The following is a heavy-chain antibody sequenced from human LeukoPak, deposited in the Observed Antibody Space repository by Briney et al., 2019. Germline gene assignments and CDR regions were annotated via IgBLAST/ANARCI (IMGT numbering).Heavy chain of an antibody. CDR3: VGLRLGQFSSGFDY. CDR1: GYSFTSFA. CDR2: INPYNGET. Sequence: GASVKVSCKASGYSFTSFAISWVRQAPGQGLEWMGWINPYNGETNYAQKLQGRVTMTTDTSTSTAYMELRSLRSDDTAVYYCVGLRLGQFSSGFDYWGQGTLVTVSS. V-gene: IGHV1-18*01. J-gene: IGHJ4*02. D-gene: IGHD3-16*02.